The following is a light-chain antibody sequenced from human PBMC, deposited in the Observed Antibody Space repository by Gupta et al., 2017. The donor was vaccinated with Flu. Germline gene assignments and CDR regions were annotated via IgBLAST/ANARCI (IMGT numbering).Light chain of an antibody. Sequence: DIKMTKSQSSLSASVGDRVSITCRASQNINKYLHWYQQKPGKAPKLLIYATSNLQSGVPSRFTGSASGTDVTLTISGLQPEDFATYYCQQIFTFGGGTKVEIK. J-gene: IGKJ4*01. CDR3: QQIFT. V-gene: IGKV1-39*01. CDR2: ATS. CDR1: QNINKY.